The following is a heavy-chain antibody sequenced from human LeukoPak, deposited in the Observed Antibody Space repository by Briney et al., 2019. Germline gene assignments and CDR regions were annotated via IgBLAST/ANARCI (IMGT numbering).Heavy chain of an antibody. CDR3: AKDTAHRYYGMDV. Sequence: SGRSLRLSCAASGFTFSSYGMHWVCQAPGKGLEWVAVISYDGSNKYYADSVKGRFTISRDNSKNTLYLQMNSLRAEDTAVYYCAKDTAHRYYGMDVWGKGTTVTVSS. V-gene: IGHV3-30*18. D-gene: IGHD5-18*01. CDR2: ISYDGSNK. J-gene: IGHJ6*04. CDR1: GFTFSSYG.